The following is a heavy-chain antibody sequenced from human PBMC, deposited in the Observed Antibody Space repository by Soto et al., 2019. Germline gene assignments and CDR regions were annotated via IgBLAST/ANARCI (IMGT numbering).Heavy chain of an antibody. CDR1: GGSFSGYY. D-gene: IGHD2-15*01. V-gene: IGHV4-34*01. J-gene: IGHJ6*03. CDR3: ARGPKRMDIVVVVAATHSGYYYMDV. CDR2: INHSGST. Sequence: SETLSLTCAVYGGSFSGYYWSWIRQPPGKGLEWIGEINHSGSTNYNPSLKSRVTISVDTSKNQFSLKLSSVTAADTAVYYCARGPKRMDIVVVVAATHSGYYYMDVWGKGTTVTVSS.